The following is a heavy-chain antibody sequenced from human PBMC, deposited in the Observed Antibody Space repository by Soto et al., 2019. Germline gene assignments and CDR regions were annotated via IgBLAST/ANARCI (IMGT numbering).Heavy chain of an antibody. J-gene: IGHJ4*02. Sequence: ASVKVSCKASGYTFTSYDINWVRQATGQGLEWMGWMNPNSGNTGYAQKFQGRVTMTRNTSISTAYMELSSLRSEDTAGYYCARAPPYYDFWSGYPNGDYWGQGTLVTVSS. CDR1: GYTFTSYD. CDR2: MNPNSGNT. D-gene: IGHD3-3*01. CDR3: ARAPPYYDFWSGYPNGDY. V-gene: IGHV1-8*01.